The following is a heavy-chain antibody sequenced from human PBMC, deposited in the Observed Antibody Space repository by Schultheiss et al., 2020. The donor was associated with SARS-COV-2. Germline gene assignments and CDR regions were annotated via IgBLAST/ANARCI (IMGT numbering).Heavy chain of an antibody. Sequence: LSLTCTVSGGSISSYYWSWIRQPPGKGLEWIGYIYYSVSTNYNPSLKSRVTISVDTSKNQFSLKLSSVTAADTAVYYCARGTTTVPNYWGQGTLVTVSS. V-gene: IGHV4-59*12. CDR1: GGSISSYY. CDR3: ARGTTTVPNY. CDR2: IYYSVST. D-gene: IGHD4-11*01. J-gene: IGHJ4*02.